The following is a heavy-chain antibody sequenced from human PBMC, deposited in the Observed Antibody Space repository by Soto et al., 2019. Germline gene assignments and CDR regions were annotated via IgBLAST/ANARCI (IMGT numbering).Heavy chain of an antibody. V-gene: IGHV6-1*01. J-gene: IGHJ3*01. CDR2: TYYRSKWYN. CDR3: ARGKYYGFDV. CDR1: GGSFSSNGVA. Sequence: SQTLSLTCAISGGSFSSNGVAWNWIRQSPSRGLEWLGRTYYRSKWYNDYAVSVKSRITVNPDTSKNQFSLQLSSVTPEDTAVYYCARGKYYGFDVWGQGTMVTVSS. D-gene: IGHD2-2*01.